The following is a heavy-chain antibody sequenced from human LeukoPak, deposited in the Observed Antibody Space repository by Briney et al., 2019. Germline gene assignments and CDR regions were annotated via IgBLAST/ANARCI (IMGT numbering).Heavy chain of an antibody. CDR1: GFTFSGYA. CDR2: ISSTGAST. D-gene: IGHD3-22*01. Sequence: GGSLRLSCVASGFTFSGYAMSWVRQAPGKGLEWVSSISSTGASTYYADSVKGRFTISRDNSKNTLFLQINSLRDEDTAVYYCAKDISGSSGYYSLFDYWGQGTLVTASS. J-gene: IGHJ4*02. CDR3: AKDISGSSGYYSLFDY. V-gene: IGHV3-23*01.